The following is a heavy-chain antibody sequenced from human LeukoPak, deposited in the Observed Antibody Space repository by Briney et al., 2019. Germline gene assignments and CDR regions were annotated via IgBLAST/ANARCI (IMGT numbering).Heavy chain of an antibody. CDR3: AKRPYSYVMDV. J-gene: IGHJ6*02. V-gene: IGHV4-59*01. CDR2: IYYSGST. CDR1: GGSMSSYY. Sequence: SETLSLTCTVSGGSMSSYYWSWIRQPPGKGLEWIGYIYYSGSTNYNPSLKSRVTISVDTSKNQFSLKLSSVTAADTAVYYCAKRPYSYVMDVWGQGTTVTVSS.